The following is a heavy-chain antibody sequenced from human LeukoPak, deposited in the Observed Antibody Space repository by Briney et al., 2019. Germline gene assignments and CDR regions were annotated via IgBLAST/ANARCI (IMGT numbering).Heavy chain of an antibody. CDR1: GFTFSSYG. D-gene: IGHD3-10*01. CDR2: INHSGST. Sequence: PGGSLRLSCAASGFTFSSYGMHWVRQAPGKGLEWIGEINHSGSTNYNPSLKSRVTISVDTSKNQFSLKLSSVTAADTAIYYCARGGYYGSGNDFRFDPWGQGTLVTVSS. CDR3: ARGGYYGSGNDFRFDP. J-gene: IGHJ5*02. V-gene: IGHV4-34*01.